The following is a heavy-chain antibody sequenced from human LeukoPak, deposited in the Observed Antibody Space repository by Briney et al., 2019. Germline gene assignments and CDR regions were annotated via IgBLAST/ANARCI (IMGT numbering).Heavy chain of an antibody. V-gene: IGHV4-31*03. CDR3: AREIRCDDNSGYYLRFCYY. CDR1: GCSISRRGYY. Sequence: SQTLSLTCTVSGCSISRRGYYWSWIRQHPGKGLEWIGYIYYSGSTYYNPSLKSRVTISVDTSKNQFSLKLSSVIAADTDVYYCAREIRCDDNSGYYLRFCYYWGQGTLVTVSS. CDR2: IYYSGST. D-gene: IGHD3-22*01. J-gene: IGHJ4*02.